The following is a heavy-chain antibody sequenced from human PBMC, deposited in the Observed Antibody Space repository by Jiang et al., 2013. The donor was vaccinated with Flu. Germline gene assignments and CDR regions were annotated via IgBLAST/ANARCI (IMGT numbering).Heavy chain of an antibody. V-gene: IGHV4-39*07. CDR2: IYYSGST. J-gene: IGHJ6*02. D-gene: IGHD4-23*01. Sequence: SGSGLVKPSETLSLTCTVSGGSISSSSYYWGWIRQPPGKGLEWIGSIYYSGSTYYNPSLKSRVTISVDTSKNQFSLKLSSVTAADTAVYYCASIPRTTVVTYYYYGMDVWGQGTTVTVSS. CDR1: GGSISSSSYY. CDR3: ASIPRTTVVTYYYYGMDV.